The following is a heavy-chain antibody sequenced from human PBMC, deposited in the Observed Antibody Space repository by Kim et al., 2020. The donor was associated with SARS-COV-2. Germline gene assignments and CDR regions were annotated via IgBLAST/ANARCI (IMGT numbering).Heavy chain of an antibody. CDR3: ARGFRDFWSGYPPYGSGSYYNG. CDR1: GGSFSGYY. Sequence: SETLSLTCAVYGGSFSGYYWSWIRQPPGKGLEWIGEINHSGSTNYNPSLKSRVTISVDTSKNQFSLKLSSVTAADTAVYYCARGFRDFWSGYPPYGSGSYYNGWGQGTLVTVSS. CDR2: INHSGST. J-gene: IGHJ4*02. V-gene: IGHV4-34*01. D-gene: IGHD3-10*01.